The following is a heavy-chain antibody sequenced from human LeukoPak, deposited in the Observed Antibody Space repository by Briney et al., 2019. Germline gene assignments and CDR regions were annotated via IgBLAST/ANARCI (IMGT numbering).Heavy chain of an antibody. Sequence: GESLKISCQGSGYTFTTYWIAWVRQMPGKGLEWMGIIYPGDSDTRYSPSFQGQVTISADKSTSTAYLQWSSLKASDTAMFYCARLGITGTTLYYFDYWGQGTLGTVSS. D-gene: IGHD1-20*01. CDR3: ARLGITGTTLYYFDY. CDR1: GYTFTTYW. J-gene: IGHJ4*02. CDR2: IYPGDSDT. V-gene: IGHV5-51*01.